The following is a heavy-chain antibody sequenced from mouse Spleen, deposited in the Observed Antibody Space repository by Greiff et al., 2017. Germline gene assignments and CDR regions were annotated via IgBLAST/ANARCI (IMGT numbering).Heavy chain of an antibody. CDR1: GFTFSSYA. V-gene: IGHV5-9*04. J-gene: IGHJ3*01. CDR3: ARQRRFYYGPAWFAY. D-gene: IGHD1-2*01. Sequence: DVKLVESGGGLVKLGGSLKLSCAASGFTFSSYAMSWVRQTPEKRLEWVATISSGGGNTYYPDSVKGRFTISRDNAKNTLYLQMSSLKSEDTAMYYCARQRRFYYGPAWFAYWGQGTLVTVSA. CDR2: ISSGGGNT.